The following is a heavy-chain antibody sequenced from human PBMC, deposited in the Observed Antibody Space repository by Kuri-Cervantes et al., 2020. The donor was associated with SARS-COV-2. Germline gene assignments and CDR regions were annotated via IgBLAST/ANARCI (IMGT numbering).Heavy chain of an antibody. V-gene: IGHV3-7*03. CDR3: VRLGAAYVDTLVVMRAVHYFDS. CDR2: VKQDGSET. J-gene: IGHJ4*02. D-gene: IGHD5-18*01. CDR1: GFTFSSSS. Sequence: GESLKISCAASGFTFSSSSINWVRQAPGGGLEWVANVKQDGSETYYVESVKGRFTISRDNAKNSLYLQMNSLRADDTAVYYCVRLGAAYVDTLVVMRAVHYFDSWGQGTLVTVSS.